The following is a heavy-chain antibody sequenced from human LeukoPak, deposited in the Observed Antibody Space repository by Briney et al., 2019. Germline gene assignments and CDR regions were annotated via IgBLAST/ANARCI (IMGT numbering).Heavy chain of an antibody. Sequence: GGSLRLSCAASGFTFRNYYMHSVRHAPGKGLEWVAVISLDGNNEYYADSVKGRFSLSRDNSMNTLYLQLNSLRTEDTAMYYCARDLSGHWTYDYWGQGTLVTVSS. J-gene: IGHJ4*01. CDR1: GFTFRNYY. D-gene: IGHD1-1*01. CDR2: ISLDGNNE. V-gene: IGHV3-30-3*01. CDR3: ARDLSGHWTYDY.